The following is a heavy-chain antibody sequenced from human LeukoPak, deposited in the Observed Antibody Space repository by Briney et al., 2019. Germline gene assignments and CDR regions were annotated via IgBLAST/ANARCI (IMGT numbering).Heavy chain of an antibody. Sequence: ASVKVSCKASGYTFTGYYMHWVRQAPGQGLEWMGWINPSSGGTNYAQKFQGRVTMTRDTSISTAYMELSRLRSDDTAVYYCARLANFWSGSSYGMDVWGQGTTVTVSS. D-gene: IGHD3-3*01. CDR3: ARLANFWSGSSYGMDV. V-gene: IGHV1-2*02. J-gene: IGHJ6*02. CDR2: INPSSGGT. CDR1: GYTFTGYY.